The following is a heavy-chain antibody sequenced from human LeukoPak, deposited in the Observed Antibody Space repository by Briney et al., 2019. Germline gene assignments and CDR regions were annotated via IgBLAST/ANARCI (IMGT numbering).Heavy chain of an antibody. D-gene: IGHD4-17*01. J-gene: IGHJ2*01. V-gene: IGHV4-61*02. CDR3: ARLLNGDYGTGWYFDL. CDR2: IYTSGST. CDR1: GNSISSGDNY. Sequence: PSQTLSLTCTVSGNSISSGDNYWSWIRQPAGKGLEWIGRIYTSGSTKYNPSLKSRVTISLDTSKNQFSLNLYSVTAADTAVYYCARLLNGDYGTGWYFDLWGRGTLVTVSS.